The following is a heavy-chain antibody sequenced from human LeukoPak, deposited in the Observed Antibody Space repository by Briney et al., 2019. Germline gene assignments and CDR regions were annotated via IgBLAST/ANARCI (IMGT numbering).Heavy chain of an antibody. CDR2: IKSKTDGGAT. CDR1: GFIFSNAW. J-gene: IGHJ4*02. CDR3: TTGNY. Sequence: PGGSLRLSCAASGFIFSNAWMSWVRQAPGKRLEWVGRIKSKTDGGATDYAAPVKGRFTISRDDSKNTLHLQTNSLKSEDTAVYFCTTGNYWGQGTLVTVSS. V-gene: IGHV3-15*01.